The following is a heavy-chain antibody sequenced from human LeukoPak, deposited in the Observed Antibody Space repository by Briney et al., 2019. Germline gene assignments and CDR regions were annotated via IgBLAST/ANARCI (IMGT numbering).Heavy chain of an antibody. CDR2: IYYSGST. D-gene: IGHD3-10*01. CDR1: GGSISSSSHY. Sequence: PSETLSLTCTVSGGSISSSSHYRGWVRQPPGKGLEWIGNIYYSGSTYYNPSVKSRVTISVDTSKNQFSLKLSSVTAADTAVYYCARPVRSYYGSGTYGVDWGQGTLVTVSS. CDR3: ARPVRSYYGSGTYGVD. J-gene: IGHJ4*02. V-gene: IGHV4-39*01.